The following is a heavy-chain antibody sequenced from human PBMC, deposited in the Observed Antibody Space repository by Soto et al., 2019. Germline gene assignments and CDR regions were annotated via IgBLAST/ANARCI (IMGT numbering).Heavy chain of an antibody. CDR1: GGSISSGGYS. J-gene: IGHJ2*01. V-gene: IGHV4-30-2*01. Sequence: QLQLQESGSGLVKPSQTLSLTCAVSGGSISSGGYSWSWTRQPPGKGLEWIVYIYHSGSTYYNPSLKSRVTKAEDRAKNQSALKLSAVTASDTAVYYCARVPGLWGRGTLVTVSS. CDR3: ARVPGL. CDR2: IYHSGST.